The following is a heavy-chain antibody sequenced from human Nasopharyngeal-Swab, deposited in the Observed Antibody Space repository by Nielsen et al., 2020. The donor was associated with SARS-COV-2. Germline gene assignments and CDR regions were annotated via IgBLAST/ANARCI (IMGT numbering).Heavy chain of an antibody. CDR1: GFTFSDSA. CDR2: IRSKGNNYAT. D-gene: IGHD2-15*01. CDR3: TRCGGGCYSGRDY. V-gene: IGHV3-73*01. J-gene: IGHJ4*02. Sequence: GESLKISCAASGFTFSDSAIHWVRQASGEGLEWVARIRSKGNNYATAYSASVKGRFIIFRDDPTNTAYLQMNSLKTEDTAMYYCTRCGGGCYSGRDYWAQGTQVTVS.